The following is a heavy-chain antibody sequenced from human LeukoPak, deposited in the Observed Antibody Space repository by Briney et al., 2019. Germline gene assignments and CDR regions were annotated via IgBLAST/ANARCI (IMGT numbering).Heavy chain of an antibody. CDR1: GFTFDDYA. J-gene: IGHJ4*02. CDR3: AKDMGSSWYSTTLGY. CDR2: ISWNSGSI. Sequence: GRSLSLSCAASGFTFDDYAMHWVRQAPGKGLEWVSGISWNSGSIGYADSVKGRFTISRDNAKNSLYLQMNSLRAEDMALYYCAKDMGSSWYSTTLGYWGQGTLVTVSS. V-gene: IGHV3-9*03. D-gene: IGHD6-13*01.